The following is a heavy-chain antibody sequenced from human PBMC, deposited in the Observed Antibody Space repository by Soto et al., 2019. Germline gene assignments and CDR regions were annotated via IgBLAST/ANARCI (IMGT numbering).Heavy chain of an antibody. V-gene: IGHV1-18*01. Sequence: ASVHGSWKSSGYAYTSYGMTWERQAPGEGLEWMGWISAYNGNTNYAQKLQGRVTMTTDTSTSTAYMELRGLRSDDTAVYYRASAGCSSTSCYDAFDIWGQGTMVTVSS. CDR1: GYAYTSYG. J-gene: IGHJ3*02. CDR3: ASAGCSSTSCYDAFDI. CDR2: ISAYNGNT. D-gene: IGHD2-2*01.